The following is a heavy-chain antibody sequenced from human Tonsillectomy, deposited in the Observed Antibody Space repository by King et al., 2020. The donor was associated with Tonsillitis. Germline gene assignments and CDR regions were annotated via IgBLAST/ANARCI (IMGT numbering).Heavy chain of an antibody. CDR3: ARATSTSWKGPAFDI. CDR2: INQDGSEK. V-gene: IGHV3-7*03. CDR1: GFIFSIYW. D-gene: IGHD2-2*01. Sequence: VQLVESGGGLVQPGGSLRLSCAASGFIFSIYWMNWVRRAPGKGLEWVANINQDGSEKSYVDSVKGRFTISRDNAKNSLSLQMISLRAEDTAVYYCARATSTSWKGPAFDIWGQGTMVTVSS. J-gene: IGHJ3*02.